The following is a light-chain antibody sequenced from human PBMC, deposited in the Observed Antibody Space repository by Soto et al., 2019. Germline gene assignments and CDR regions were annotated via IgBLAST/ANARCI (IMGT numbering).Light chain of an antibody. CDR3: SAWDGSLNGYV. J-gene: IGLJ1*01. CDR2: SNN. V-gene: IGLV1-44*01. CDR1: DSNIGRHS. Sequence: SVLTQPPSASGTPGQRVTISCSGSDSNIGRHSVNWYQQLPGTAPKVLIYSNNQRPSGVPGRFSGSKSGTSASLAISGLQSEDEAEYYCSAWDGSLNGYVFGTGTKVTVL.